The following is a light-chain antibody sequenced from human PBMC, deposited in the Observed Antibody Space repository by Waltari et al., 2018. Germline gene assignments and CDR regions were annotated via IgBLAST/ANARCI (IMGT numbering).Light chain of an antibody. CDR2: DVS. CDR3: SSFEV. J-gene: IGLJ1*01. V-gene: IGLV2-14*01. CDR1: SSDVGGYNY. Sequence: QSALTQPASVSGSPGQSITISCTGTSSDVGGYNYVSWYQQHPGKAPKLMIYDVSKWPSGVSNRFSGSKSGNTASLTISGLQAEDEADYYCSSFEVFGTGTKVTVL.